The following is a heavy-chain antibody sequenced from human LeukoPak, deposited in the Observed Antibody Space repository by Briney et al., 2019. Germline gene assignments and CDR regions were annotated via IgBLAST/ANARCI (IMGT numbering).Heavy chain of an antibody. CDR1: GGSSRDFSDYY. CDR2: IYYSGST. J-gene: IGHJ3*02. CDR3: AKSNGYGLIDI. Sequence: SETLSLTCAVSGGSSRDFSDYYWSWIRQPPGKGLEWIGYIYYSGSTNYNPSLKSRVTISIDTSKNQFSLKLSSVTAADTAVYYCAKSNGYGLIDIWGQGTMVTVSS. V-gene: IGHV4-61*08. D-gene: IGHD3-22*01.